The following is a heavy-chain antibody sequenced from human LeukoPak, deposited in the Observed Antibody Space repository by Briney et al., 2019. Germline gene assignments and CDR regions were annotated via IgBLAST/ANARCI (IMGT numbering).Heavy chain of an antibody. V-gene: IGHV3-33*01. CDR1: GFTFRSYG. CDR3: ARGIVGALDAFDI. D-gene: IGHD1-26*01. J-gene: IGHJ3*02. CDR2: IWYDGSNQ. Sequence: PGGSLRLSCAASGFTFRSYGMHWVHQAPGKGLEWVAVIWYDGSNQYYVDSVKGRFTISRDNSKNTLYLQMNSLRAEDTAVYYCARGIVGALDAFDIWGQGTMVTVSS.